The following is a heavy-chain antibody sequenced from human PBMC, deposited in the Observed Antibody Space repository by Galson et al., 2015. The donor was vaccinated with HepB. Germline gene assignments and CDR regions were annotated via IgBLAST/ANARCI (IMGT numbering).Heavy chain of an antibody. CDR3: ARPTSGTYYDFDY. CDR2: INPANGNT. Sequence: SVKVSCKASGYTFINYAMHWVRQAPGQRLEWMGWINPANGNTKYSQNFQGRVTITRDTSASTAYMDLSSLKSEDTAVYYCARPTSGTYYDFDYWGQGTLVTVSS. D-gene: IGHD1-26*01. J-gene: IGHJ4*02. V-gene: IGHV1-3*01. CDR1: GYTFINYA.